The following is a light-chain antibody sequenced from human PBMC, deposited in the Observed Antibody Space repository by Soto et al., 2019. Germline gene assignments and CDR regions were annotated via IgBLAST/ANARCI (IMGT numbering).Light chain of an antibody. CDR2: DTS. J-gene: IGKJ4*01. Sequence: ELPQSQSSQSASVVDRVTHTCRASQGISSYLAWYQQKPGKAPKLLIYDTSTRATGVPARFSGSRSGPEFTLTINSLQSEDFAIYYCQPYNNWPLTFGGRAKVDIK. CDR3: QPYNNWPLT. V-gene: IGKV1-9*01. CDR1: QGISSY.